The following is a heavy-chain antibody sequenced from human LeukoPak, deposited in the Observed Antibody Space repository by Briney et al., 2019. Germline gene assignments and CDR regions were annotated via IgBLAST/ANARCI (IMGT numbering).Heavy chain of an antibody. D-gene: IGHD3-22*01. CDR2: IYYSGST. V-gene: IGHV4-39*01. CDR3: ASRSSGYSYDSSGYKDY. Sequence: SETLSLTCTVSGGSIRSSSYYWGWIRQPPGKGLEWIVSIYYSGSTYYNPSLKTRVTISVDTSKNQFSLTLSSVTAADTAVYYCASRSSGYSYDSSGYKDYWGQGTLVTVSS. J-gene: IGHJ4*02. CDR1: GGSIRSSSYY.